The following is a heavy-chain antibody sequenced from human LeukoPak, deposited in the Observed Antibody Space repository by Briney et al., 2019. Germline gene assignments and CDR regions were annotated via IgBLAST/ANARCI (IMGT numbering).Heavy chain of an antibody. D-gene: IGHD5-18*01. CDR2: ISSSDNTI. V-gene: IGHV3-48*02. CDR1: GFAFSDYS. Sequence: GGSLRLSCAASGFAFSDYSMNWARQAPGKGLEWVSYISSSDNTIHYADFVKGRFTISRDNAKNSLYLEMNSLRDEDTAVYYCARVHRGYSYGRLDYWGQGTLVTVSS. J-gene: IGHJ4*02. CDR3: ARVHRGYSYGRLDY.